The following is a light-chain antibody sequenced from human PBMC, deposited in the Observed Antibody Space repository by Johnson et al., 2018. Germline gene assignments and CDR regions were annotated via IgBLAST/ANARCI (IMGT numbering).Light chain of an antibody. CDR1: SSNIGNNY. Sequence: QSVLTQPPSVSAAPGQKVTISCSGSSSNIGNNYVSWYQQLTGTAPKLLIYENNKRPSGIPDLFSGSKSGTSATLGITGLQTGDEADYYCGTWDSSLSAGKVFGTGTKVTVL. V-gene: IGLV1-51*02. CDR3: GTWDSSLSAGKV. J-gene: IGLJ1*01. CDR2: ENN.